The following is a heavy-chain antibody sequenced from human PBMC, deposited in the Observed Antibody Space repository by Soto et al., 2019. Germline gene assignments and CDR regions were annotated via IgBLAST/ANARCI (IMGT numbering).Heavy chain of an antibody. CDR3: ARDADYGDYADWYFDL. J-gene: IGHJ2*01. CDR2: IYYSGST. CDR1: GGSISSGGYY. Sequence: QVQLQESGPGLVKPSQTLSLTCTVSGGSISSGGYYWSWIRQHPGKGLEWIGYIYYSGSTYYNPSLKSRVTISVDTSKNQFSLKLSSVTAADTAVYYCARDADYGDYADWYFDLWGRGTLVTVSS. D-gene: IGHD4-17*01. V-gene: IGHV4-31*03.